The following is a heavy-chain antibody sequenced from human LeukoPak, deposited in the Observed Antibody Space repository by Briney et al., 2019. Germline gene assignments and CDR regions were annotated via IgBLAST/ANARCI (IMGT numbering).Heavy chain of an antibody. CDR2: ISGSGGST. D-gene: IGHD4-17*01. CDR1: GFTFSSFA. V-gene: IGHV3-23*01. Sequence: GGSLRLSCAASGFTFSSFAMSWVRQAPGKGLEWVSTISGSGGSTNYADSVKGRFTFSRDNSKNTLYLQMNSLRAEDTAVYYCAKDLPDYGDYIEGYWGQGTLVTVFS. J-gene: IGHJ4*02. CDR3: AKDLPDYGDYIEGY.